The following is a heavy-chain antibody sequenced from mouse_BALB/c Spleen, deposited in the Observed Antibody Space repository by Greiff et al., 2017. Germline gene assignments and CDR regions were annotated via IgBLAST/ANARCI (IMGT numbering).Heavy chain of an antibody. Sequence: EVQGVESGGGLVKPGGSLKLSCAASGFAFSSYDMYWVRQTPEKRLEWVATISDGGSYTYYPDSVKGRFTISRDNAKNNLYLQMSSLKSEDTAMYYCAREGYATDYWGQGTSVTVSS. CDR2: ISDGGSYT. CDR3: AREGYATDY. CDR1: GFAFSSYD. V-gene: IGHV5-4*02. J-gene: IGHJ4*01.